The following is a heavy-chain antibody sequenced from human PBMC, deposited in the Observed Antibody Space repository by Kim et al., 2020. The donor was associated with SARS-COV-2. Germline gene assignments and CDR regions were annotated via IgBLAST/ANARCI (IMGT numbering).Heavy chain of an antibody. CDR2: IYYSGST. CDR3: ARVTSGSYDAFDI. J-gene: IGHJ3*02. V-gene: IGHV4-61*01. Sequence: SETLSLTCTVSGGSVSSGSYYWSWIRQPPGKGPEWIGYIYYSGSTNYNPSLKSRVTISVDTSKNQFSLKLSSVTAADTAVYYCARVTSGSYDAFDIWGQGTMVTVSS. D-gene: IGHD1-26*01. CDR1: GGSVSSGSYY.